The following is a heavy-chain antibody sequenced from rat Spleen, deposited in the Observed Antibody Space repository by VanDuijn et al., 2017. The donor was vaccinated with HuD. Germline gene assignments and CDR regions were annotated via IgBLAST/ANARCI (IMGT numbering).Heavy chain of an antibody. CDR1: FYSITSSYR. CDR2: IDSAGST. Sequence: EVQLQESGPGLVKPSQSLSLTCSVTFYSITSSYRWSWVRKFPGNKLEWMGYIDSAGSTNYNPSLKRRISITRDTSKNQFFLHVNSVTTEDTATDYCGRDNNYKAYLGQGVMVTVSS. D-gene: IGHD1-10*01. CDR3: GRDNNYKAY. V-gene: IGHV3-3*01. J-gene: IGHJ2*01.